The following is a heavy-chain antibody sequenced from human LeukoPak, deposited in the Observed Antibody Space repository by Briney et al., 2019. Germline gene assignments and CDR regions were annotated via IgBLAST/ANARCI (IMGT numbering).Heavy chain of an antibody. J-gene: IGHJ4*02. CDR1: GFTVSSNY. V-gene: IGHV3-66*01. CDR2: MYSGGDT. CDR3: AKGLTCPDF. Sequence: GGSLRLSCAASGFTVSSNYMSWVRRAPGRGLEWVSIMYSGGDTYYADSVKDRFTISRDNSKNSLYLQMNSLRVEDTAVYYCAKGLTCPDFWGQGTLVTVSS.